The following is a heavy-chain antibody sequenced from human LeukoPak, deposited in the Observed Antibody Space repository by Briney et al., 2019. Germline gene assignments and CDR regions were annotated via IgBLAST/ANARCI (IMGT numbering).Heavy chain of an antibody. Sequence: SETLSLTCSVSGDSISTTSYYWGGIRPRPDKGLEWIGTIYYSGSTYYNPSLTSRVTISVDTSKNQFSLKLSSVTAADTAVYYCARHKDYYYSYMDVWGKGTTVTISS. CDR2: IYYSGST. J-gene: IGHJ6*03. CDR3: ARHKDYYYSYMDV. V-gene: IGHV4-39*01. CDR1: GDSISTTSYY.